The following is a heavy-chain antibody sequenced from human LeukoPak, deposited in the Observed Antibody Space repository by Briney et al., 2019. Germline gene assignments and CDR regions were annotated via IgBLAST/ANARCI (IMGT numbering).Heavy chain of an antibody. CDR2: IYSSGNT. D-gene: IGHD2/OR15-2a*01. Sequence: SETLSLTCTVSGASISSNNYYWGWVRQPPGKGLEWIGNIYSSGNTYYNASLKSRVTISVDTSKNQFSLKLSSVTAADTAVYYCARGGNSTLAFYLWGQGTLVTVSS. J-gene: IGHJ4*02. CDR3: ARGGNSTLAFYL. V-gene: IGHV4-39*07. CDR1: GASISSNNYY.